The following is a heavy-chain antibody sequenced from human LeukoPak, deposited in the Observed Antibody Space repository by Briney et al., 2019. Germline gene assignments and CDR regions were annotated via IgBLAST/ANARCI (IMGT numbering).Heavy chain of an antibody. Sequence: PGGSLRLSCAASGFRFSTYWMTWVRRAPGKGLEWVANIRQDGSEKYYVDSVKGRFTVSRDNAKNSLYLEMNSLRAEDTAVYYCARRGYFEFWSGYFQRLEGWFDPWGQGTLVTVSS. CDR3: ARRGYFEFWSGYFQRLEGWFDP. J-gene: IGHJ5*02. CDR2: IRQDGSEK. CDR1: GFRFSTYW. D-gene: IGHD3-3*01. V-gene: IGHV3-7*01.